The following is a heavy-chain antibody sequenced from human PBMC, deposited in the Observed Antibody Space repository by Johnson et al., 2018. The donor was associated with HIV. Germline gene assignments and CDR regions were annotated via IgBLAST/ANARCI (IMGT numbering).Heavy chain of an antibody. CDR1: GFTFSGSA. D-gene: IGHD3-22*01. CDR3: ASDHYDSSGYYPEAFDI. CDR2: IRSKVNTYAT. J-gene: IGHJ3*02. Sequence: VQLVESGGGLVQPGGSLKFSCAASGFTFSGSAMNWVRQASGKGLEWVGRIRSKVNTYATAYAASVKGRFIISRDDSKNTAYLQMNSLKTEDTAVYYCASDHYDSSGYYPEAFDIWGQGTMVTVSS. V-gene: IGHV3-73*02.